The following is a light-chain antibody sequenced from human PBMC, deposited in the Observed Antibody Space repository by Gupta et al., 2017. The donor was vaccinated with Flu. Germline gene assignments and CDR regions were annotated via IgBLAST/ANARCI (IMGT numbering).Light chain of an antibody. CDR1: QSLLHSNEYNY. Sequence: DIVMTQSPLSLPVTPGEPASTSCRSSQSLLHSNEYNYLDWYLQNPGQSPQLLIYLGSNRASGVPDRFSGSGSGTDFTLKISRVVSEDVGVYYCRQALQTLITFGQGTRLEIK. CDR3: RQALQTLIT. J-gene: IGKJ5*01. V-gene: IGKV2-28*01. CDR2: LGS.